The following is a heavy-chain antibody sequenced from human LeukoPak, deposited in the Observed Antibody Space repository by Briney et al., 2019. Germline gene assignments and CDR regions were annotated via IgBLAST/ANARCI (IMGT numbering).Heavy chain of an antibody. V-gene: IGHV1-46*01. J-gene: IGHJ5*02. D-gene: IGHD2-2*02. CDR3: ARGLGCTITSCYTVPS. CDR1: GYTFTSYY. CDR2: INPSGGST. Sequence: ASVKVSCKASGYTFTSYYMHWVRQAPGQGLEWVGIINPSGGSTSYAQKFQGRVTMTRDTSTSTAYMELSSLRSEDTAVYYCARGLGCTITSCYTVPSWGQGTLVTVSS.